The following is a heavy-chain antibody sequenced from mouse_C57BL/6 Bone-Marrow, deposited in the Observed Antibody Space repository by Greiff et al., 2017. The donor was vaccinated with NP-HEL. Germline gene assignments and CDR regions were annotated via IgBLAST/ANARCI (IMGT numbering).Heavy chain of an antibody. J-gene: IGHJ1*03. CDR1: GYAFTNYL. CDR3: ARSATDAWYFDV. CDR2: INPGSGGT. V-gene: IGHV1-54*01. Sequence: VQLQKSGAELVRPGTSVKVSCKASGYAFTNYLIEWVKQRPGQGLEWIGVINPGSGGTNYNEKFKGKATLTADKSSSTAYMQLSSLTSEDSAVYFCARSATDAWYFDVWGTGTTVTVSS. D-gene: IGHD1-2*01.